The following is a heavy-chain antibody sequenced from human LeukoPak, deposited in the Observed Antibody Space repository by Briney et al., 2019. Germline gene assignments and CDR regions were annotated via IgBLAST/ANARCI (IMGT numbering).Heavy chain of an antibody. CDR1: GFTFSHYA. CDR2: ISYSGNNY. D-gene: IGHD5-12*01. J-gene: IGHJ4*02. V-gene: IGHV3-30*03. Sequence: GGSLRLSCAASGFTFSHYAMHWVRQAPGEGLQRVAFISYSGNNYYYADSVKGRFIISRDDSKNTLYVEMNSLRLDDTAIYYCARGPPTSRSGAHFDYWGQGSLVTVSP. CDR3: ARGPPTSRSGAHFDY.